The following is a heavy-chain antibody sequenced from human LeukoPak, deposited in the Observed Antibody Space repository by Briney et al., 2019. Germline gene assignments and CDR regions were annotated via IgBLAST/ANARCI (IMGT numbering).Heavy chain of an antibody. CDR1: GFTFSSYA. J-gene: IGHJ4*02. CDR3: AKGRGPYCSSTSCPMYYFDY. Sequence: GGSLRLSCAASGFTFSSYAMSWVRQAPGKGLEWVSAISGSGGSTYYADSVKGRFTISRDNSKNTLYLQMNSLRAEDTAVYYCAKGRGPYCSSTSCPMYYFDYWGQGTLVTVSS. V-gene: IGHV3-23*01. D-gene: IGHD2-2*01. CDR2: ISGSGGST.